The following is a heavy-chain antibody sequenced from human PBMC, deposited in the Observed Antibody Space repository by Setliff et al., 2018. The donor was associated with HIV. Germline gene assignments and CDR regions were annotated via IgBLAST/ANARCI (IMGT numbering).Heavy chain of an antibody. CDR3: ARVVYYIGWFFTTAGPLYLHL. V-gene: IGHV4-59*11. Sequence: SETLSLTCNVSGDSISGHSWTWIRQPPGRGLEWIGSIDYSGRTDKKPSLKSRLRISIDTSKNHFYVNLFSVTAADTAIYYCARVVYYIGWFFTTAGPLYLHLWGRGTLVTVTS. CDR2: IDYSGRT. D-gene: IGHD3-10*01. J-gene: IGHJ2*01. CDR1: GDSISGHS.